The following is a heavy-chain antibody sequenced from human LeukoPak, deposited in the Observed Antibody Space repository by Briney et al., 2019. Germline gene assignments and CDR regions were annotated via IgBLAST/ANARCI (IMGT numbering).Heavy chain of an antibody. CDR2: ISWNSGSI. J-gene: IGHJ6*03. CDR3: AKSPVATSGSYYYYMDV. CDR1: GFTFDDYA. D-gene: IGHD5-12*01. Sequence: PGRSLRLSCAASGFTFDDYAMHWVRQAPGKGLEWVSGISWNSGSIGYADSVKGRFTIPRDNAKNSLYLQMNSLRAEDMALYYCAKSPVATSGSYYYYMDVWGKGTTVTVSS. V-gene: IGHV3-9*03.